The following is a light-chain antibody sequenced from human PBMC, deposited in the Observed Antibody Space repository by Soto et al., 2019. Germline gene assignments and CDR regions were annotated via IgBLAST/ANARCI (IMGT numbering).Light chain of an antibody. CDR2: EVS. CDR1: SSDVGGYKY. V-gene: IGLV2-14*01. Sequence: QSALTQPASVSGSPGQSITISCTGTSSDVGGYKYVSWYQQDPGKAPKLMIYEVSNRPSGVSNRFSGSKSGNTASLTISGLQAEDEADYYCSSYTGSSTLVFGTGTKLTVL. J-gene: IGLJ1*01. CDR3: SSYTGSSTLV.